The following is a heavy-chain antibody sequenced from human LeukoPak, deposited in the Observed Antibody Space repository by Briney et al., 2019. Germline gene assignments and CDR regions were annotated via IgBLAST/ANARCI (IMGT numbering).Heavy chain of an antibody. J-gene: IGHJ4*02. CDR2: IRGKVYGGAP. D-gene: IGHD6-19*01. Sequence: PGGSLRLSCSACGLTFGVFTMSWFRQSPGQGLEWVGFIRGKVYGGAPEHAASVAARFTISRDDSTSIAYLQMNSVQAEDTAVYYCARGSGRYVMVDWWGQGTLVTVSS. CDR1: GLTFGVFT. CDR3: ARGSGRYVMVDW. V-gene: IGHV3-49*03.